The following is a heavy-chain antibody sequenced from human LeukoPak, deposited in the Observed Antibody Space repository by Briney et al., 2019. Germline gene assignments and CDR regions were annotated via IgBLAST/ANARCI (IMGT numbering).Heavy chain of an antibody. Sequence: PGGSLRLSCAASGFPFSTYAMNWVRQAPGKGLEWVSVITGSGGFTQYADSVKGRFTISRDNSKNTLYLQMNSLRAEDTAVYYCAKTRPLDSSSWSHGDYWGQGTLVTVSS. CDR2: ITGSGGFT. CDR3: AKTRPLDSSSWSHGDY. V-gene: IGHV3-23*01. J-gene: IGHJ4*02. CDR1: GFPFSTYA. D-gene: IGHD6-13*01.